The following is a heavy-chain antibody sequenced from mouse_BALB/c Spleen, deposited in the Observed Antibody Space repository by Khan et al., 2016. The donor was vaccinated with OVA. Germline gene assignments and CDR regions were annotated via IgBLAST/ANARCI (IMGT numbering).Heavy chain of an antibody. CDR1: GYTFTDYA. Sequence: QVQLKQSGPELVRPGVSVKISCKGSGYTFTDYAMHWVKQSHAKSLEWIGLISTYSGNTNYNQKFKGKATMTVDKSSSTTYMELARLTSEDSAIYYCARPASDGYYDYWGQGTTLTVSS. D-gene: IGHD2-3*01. CDR2: ISTYSGNT. CDR3: ARPASDGYYDY. V-gene: IGHV1S137*01. J-gene: IGHJ2*01.